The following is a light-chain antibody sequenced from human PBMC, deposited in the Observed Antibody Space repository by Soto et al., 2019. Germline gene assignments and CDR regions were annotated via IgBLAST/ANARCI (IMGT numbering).Light chain of an antibody. V-gene: IGKV3-20*01. CDR1: QSVSSSY. J-gene: IGKJ1*01. Sequence: EIVLTQSPGTLSVSPGERATLSCRASQSVSSSYLAWYQQKPGQAPRLLIYGASSRATGIPDRFSGSGSGTDFTLTISRLEPEDFAVYYCQQYGSSPLFGQGTKVEIK. CDR3: QQYGSSPL. CDR2: GAS.